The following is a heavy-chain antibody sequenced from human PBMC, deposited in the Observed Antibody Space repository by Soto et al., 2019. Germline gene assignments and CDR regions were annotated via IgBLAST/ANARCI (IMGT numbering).Heavy chain of an antibody. CDR3: SKGFYYYGMDV. J-gene: IGHJ6*02. Sequence: GGSLRLSCAASGFTFDDYTMHWVRQAPGKGLEWVSLIGWDGGSTYYADSVKGRFTISRDNNKNSLYLQMNSLRTEDTALYYCSKGFYYYGMDVWGQGTTVTVSS. CDR1: GFTFDDYT. V-gene: IGHV3-43*01. CDR2: IGWDGGST.